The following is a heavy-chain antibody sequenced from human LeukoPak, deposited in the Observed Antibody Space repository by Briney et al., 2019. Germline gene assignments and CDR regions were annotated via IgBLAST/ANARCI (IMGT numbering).Heavy chain of an antibody. CDR2: IYYSGST. D-gene: IGHD3-3*01. J-gene: IGHJ5*02. Sequence: SETLSLTCTVSGGPLSSSSYYWGWIRQPPGKGLEWIGSIYYSGSTYFNPSLKSRVTMSVDTSKNQFSLKLSSVTAADTAVYYCARDEYDFWSGYRIDPWGQGTLVTVSS. CDR3: ARDEYDFWSGYRIDP. V-gene: IGHV4-39*07. CDR1: GGPLSSSSYY.